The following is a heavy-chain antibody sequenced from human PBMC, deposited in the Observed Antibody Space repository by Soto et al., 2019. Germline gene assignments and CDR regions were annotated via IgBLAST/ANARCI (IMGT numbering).Heavy chain of an antibody. Sequence: PGGSLRLSCAASGFTFSSYAMSWVRQAPGKGLEWVSAISGSGGSTYYADSVKGRFTISRDNSKNTLYLQMNSLRAEDTAVYYCAKDSTEYDILTGYYKPLFDYWGQGTLVTVSS. D-gene: IGHD3-9*01. J-gene: IGHJ4*02. CDR3: AKDSTEYDILTGYYKPLFDY. V-gene: IGHV3-23*01. CDR2: ISGSGGST. CDR1: GFTFSSYA.